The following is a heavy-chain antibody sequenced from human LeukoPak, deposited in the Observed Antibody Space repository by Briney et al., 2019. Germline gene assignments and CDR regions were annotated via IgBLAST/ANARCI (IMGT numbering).Heavy chain of an antibody. CDR2: ICGSVGGA. Sequence: GGSLRLSCAASGFTFSSYAMSWVRPGPGKGRGWVSDICGSVGGAYYAHSVKGRFTISRDNSKNTLYLQMNSLRAEDTAVYYCAKDGVSIIVVVAATDAFDIWGQGTMVTVSS. D-gene: IGHD2-15*01. CDR1: GFTFSSYA. V-gene: IGHV3-23*01. J-gene: IGHJ3*02. CDR3: AKDGVSIIVVVAATDAFDI.